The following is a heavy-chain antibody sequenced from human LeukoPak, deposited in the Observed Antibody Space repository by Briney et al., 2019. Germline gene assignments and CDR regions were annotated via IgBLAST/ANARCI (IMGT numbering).Heavy chain of an antibody. CDR1: GFTFSSYA. J-gene: IGHJ4*02. D-gene: IGHD3-22*01. Sequence: GGSLRLPCAAAGFTFSSYAMSWVRQAPGKWLEWVSAISGSGGSTYYADSVKGRFTISRDNSKNTLYLQMNSLRAEDTAVYYCATRQWLSSVDDYWGQGTLVTVSS. V-gene: IGHV3-23*01. CDR3: ATRQWLSSVDDY. CDR2: ISGSGGST.